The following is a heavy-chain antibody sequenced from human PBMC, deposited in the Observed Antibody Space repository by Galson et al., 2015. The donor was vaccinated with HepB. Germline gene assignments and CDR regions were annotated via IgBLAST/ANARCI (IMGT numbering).Heavy chain of an antibody. D-gene: IGHD3-9*01. CDR2: INAGNGNT. J-gene: IGHJ6*02. Sequence: SVKVSCKASGYTFTSYAMHWVRQAPGQRLEWMGWINAGNGNTKYSQKFQGRVTITRDTSASTAYMELSSLRSEDTAVYYCARDPQNYDTGRYYYYGMDVWGQGTTVTVSS. CDR1: GYTFTSYA. CDR3: ARDPQNYDTGRYYYYGMDV. V-gene: IGHV1-3*01.